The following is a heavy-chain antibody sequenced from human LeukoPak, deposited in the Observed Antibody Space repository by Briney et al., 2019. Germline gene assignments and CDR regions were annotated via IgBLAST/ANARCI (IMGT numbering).Heavy chain of an antibody. CDR3: AKENYFGSGSYPDY. D-gene: IGHD3-10*01. CDR1: EFTFSSYG. Sequence: GGSLRLSCAASEFTFSSYGMHWVRQVPGKGLEWVAVISYDGSNTYYGDSVKGRFAISRDNSKNTVYLQMNSLRAEDTAVYYCAKENYFGSGSYPDYWGQGALVTVSS. J-gene: IGHJ4*02. V-gene: IGHV3-30*18. CDR2: ISYDGSNT.